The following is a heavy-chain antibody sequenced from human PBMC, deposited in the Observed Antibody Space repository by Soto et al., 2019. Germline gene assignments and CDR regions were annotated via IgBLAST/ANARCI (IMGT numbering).Heavy chain of an antibody. Sequence: ASVKVSCKASGYTFTSYGISWVRQAPGQGLEWMGWISAYNGNTNYAQKLQGRVTMTTDTSTSTAYMELRSLRSDDTAVYYCARDIVVVPAAVRDNWFDPWGQGTLVTVSS. CDR3: ARDIVVVPAAVRDNWFDP. CDR1: GYTFTSYG. J-gene: IGHJ5*02. V-gene: IGHV1-18*04. CDR2: ISAYNGNT. D-gene: IGHD2-2*02.